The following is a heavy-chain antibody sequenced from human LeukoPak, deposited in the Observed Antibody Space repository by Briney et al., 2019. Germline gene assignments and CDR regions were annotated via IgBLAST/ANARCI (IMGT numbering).Heavy chain of an antibody. CDR2: LYNDGSS. CDR1: GFTVNTNF. V-gene: IGHV3-66*01. D-gene: IGHD3-16*01. CDR3: ARDRPLGGVLDFDY. J-gene: IGHJ4*02. Sequence: QTGGSLRLSCAASGFTVNTNFMSWVRQAPGKGLEWVSVLYNDGSSDYADSVKGRFTISRDNSQNTLYLQMNSLTAEDTAVYYCARDRPLGGVLDFDYWGQGTLVTVSS.